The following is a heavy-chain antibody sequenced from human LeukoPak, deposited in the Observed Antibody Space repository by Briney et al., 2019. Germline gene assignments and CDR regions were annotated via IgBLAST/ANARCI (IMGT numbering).Heavy chain of an antibody. J-gene: IGHJ3*02. CDR3: AKDIPAADAFDI. D-gene: IGHD2-2*01. CDR1: GFTFDDYA. CDR2: ISWNSGSI. V-gene: IGHV3-9*01. Sequence: GGSLRLSCAASGFTFDDYAMRWVRQAPGKGLEWVSGISWNSGSIGYADSVKGRFTISRDNAKNSLYLQMNSLRAEDTALYYCAKDIPAADAFDIWGQGTMVTVSS.